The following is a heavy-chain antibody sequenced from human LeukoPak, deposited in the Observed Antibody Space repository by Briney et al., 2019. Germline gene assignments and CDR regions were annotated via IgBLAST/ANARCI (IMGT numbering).Heavy chain of an antibody. J-gene: IGHJ3*02. CDR3: ARGPYDFWSGYYPDYAFDI. V-gene: IGHV4-61*02. CDR1: GGSISSGSYY. CDR2: IYTSGST. Sequence: PSQTLSLTCTVSGGSISSGSYYWSWIRQPAGKGLEWIGRIYTSGSTNYNPSLKSRVTISVDTSKNQFSLKLSSVTAADTAVYYCARGPYDFWSGYYPDYAFDIWGQGTMVTASS. D-gene: IGHD3-3*01.